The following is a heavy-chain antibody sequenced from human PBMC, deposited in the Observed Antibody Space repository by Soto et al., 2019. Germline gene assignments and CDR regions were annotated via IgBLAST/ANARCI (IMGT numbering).Heavy chain of an antibody. CDR1: GGTFSSYA. J-gene: IGHJ4*02. Sequence: QVQLVQSGAEVKKPGSSVKVSCKASGGTFSSYAISWVRQAPGQGLVWMGGIIPIFGTANYAQKFQGRVTITADESTSTAYMELSSLRSEDTAVYYCARLWARIVATIGEYYFDYWGQGTLVTVSS. CDR3: ARLWARIVATIGEYYFDY. V-gene: IGHV1-69*01. CDR2: IIPIFGTA. D-gene: IGHD5-12*01.